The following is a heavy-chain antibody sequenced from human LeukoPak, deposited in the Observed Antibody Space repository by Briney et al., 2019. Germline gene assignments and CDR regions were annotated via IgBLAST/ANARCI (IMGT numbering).Heavy chain of an antibody. V-gene: IGHV3-30*02. CDR2: IRYDGSNK. D-gene: IGHD5-24*01. CDR3: AKDHNWMATIGRYMDV. J-gene: IGHJ6*03. Sequence: GGSLRLSCAASGFTFSSYGMHWVRQAPGKGLEWVAFIRYDGSNKYYADSVKGRFTISRDNSKNTLYLQMNSLRAEDTAVYYCAKDHNWMATIGRYMDVWGKGTTVTVSS. CDR1: GFTFSSYG.